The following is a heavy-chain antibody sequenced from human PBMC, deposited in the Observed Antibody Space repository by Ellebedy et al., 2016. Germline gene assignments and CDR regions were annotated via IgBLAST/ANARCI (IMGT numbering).Heavy chain of an antibody. D-gene: IGHD3-3*01. CDR1: GASFTTDY. Sequence: SETLSLTCTVSGASFTTDYWTWVRQPPGKGLQWIGYVSHSGITHYSPSLESRVTMSLDTSNNQFSLKMYSVTAADTGVYYCARRTIFAKYFDDWGQGTLVSVSS. J-gene: IGHJ4*02. CDR2: VSHSGIT. V-gene: IGHV4-59*08. CDR3: ARRTIFAKYFDD.